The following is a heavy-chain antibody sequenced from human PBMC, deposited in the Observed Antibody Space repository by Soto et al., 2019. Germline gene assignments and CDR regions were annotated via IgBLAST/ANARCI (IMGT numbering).Heavy chain of an antibody. Sequence: VGSLRLSCAASGLTFSSHWMSWVRQAPGKGLEWVANIKQDGSEKYYVDSVKGRFTISRDNAKNSLYLQINSLRAEDTAVYYCARDFYGDFVYYYYGMDVWGQGTTVTVSS. D-gene: IGHD4-17*01. V-gene: IGHV3-7*01. CDR2: IKQDGSEK. J-gene: IGHJ6*02. CDR3: ARDFYGDFVYYYYGMDV. CDR1: GLTFSSHW.